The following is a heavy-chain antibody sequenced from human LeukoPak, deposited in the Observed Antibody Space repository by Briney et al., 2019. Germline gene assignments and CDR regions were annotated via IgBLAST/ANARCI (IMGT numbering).Heavy chain of an antibody. CDR3: ARWGATRARDPDAFDI. D-gene: IGHD1-26*01. V-gene: IGHV3-21*01. Sequence: PGGSLRLSCAVSGFTFSHYGMHWVRQAPGKGLEWVSSISSSSSYIYYADSVKGRFTISRDNAKNSLYLQMNSLRAEDTAVYYCARWGATRARDPDAFDIWGQGTMVTVSS. J-gene: IGHJ3*02. CDR2: ISSSSSYI. CDR1: GFTFSHYG.